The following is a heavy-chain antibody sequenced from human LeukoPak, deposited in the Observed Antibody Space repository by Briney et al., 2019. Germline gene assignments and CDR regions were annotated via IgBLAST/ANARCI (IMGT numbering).Heavy chain of an antibody. Sequence: ASVKVSCKASGHTFSGYYMHWVRQAPGQGIEWMGWINPNSGGTNYAEKFQGRVTMTRDTSINTAYMELDSLRSDDTAVYYCARDRSYSETSGYCFDYWGQGTLVTVSS. J-gene: IGHJ4*02. V-gene: IGHV1-2*02. CDR3: ARDRSYSETSGYCFDY. CDR2: INPNSGGT. CDR1: GHTFSGYY. D-gene: IGHD3-22*01.